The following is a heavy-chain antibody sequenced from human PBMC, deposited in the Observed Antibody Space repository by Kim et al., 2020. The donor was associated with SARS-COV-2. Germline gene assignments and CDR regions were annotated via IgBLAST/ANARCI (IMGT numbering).Heavy chain of an antibody. V-gene: IGHV3-30-3*01. D-gene: IGHD3-22*01. Sequence: GGSLRLSCAASGLSFDDSAINWVRQAPGKGLEWLAVISYDGRNKDYADSVKGRFTISRDNPKRTMFLQMNSLRVEDTRVYYCARGNYHESRILSDFNNGMDVWGQGTLVTVSS. CDR1: GLSFDDSA. CDR2: ISYDGRNK. CDR3: ARGNYHESRILSDFNNGMDV. J-gene: IGHJ6*02.